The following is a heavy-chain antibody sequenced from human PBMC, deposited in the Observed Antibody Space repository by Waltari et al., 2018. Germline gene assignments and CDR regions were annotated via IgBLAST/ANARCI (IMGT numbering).Heavy chain of an antibody. J-gene: IGHJ4*02. CDR2: ISSSSSYI. V-gene: IGHV3-21*01. Sequence: EVQLVESGGGLVKPGGSLRLSCTASGFTFSSYSMNWVRQAPGKGLEWVSSISSSSSYIYYSDSVKGRLTICRDNAKNSLYRQMNSLRAEDTAVYYCARGRGSNADYWGQGTLVTVSS. CDR3: ARGRGSNADY. D-gene: IGHD3-16*01. CDR1: GFTFSSYS.